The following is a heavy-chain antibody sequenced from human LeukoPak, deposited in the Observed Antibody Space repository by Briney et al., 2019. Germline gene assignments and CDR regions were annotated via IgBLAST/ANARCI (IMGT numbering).Heavy chain of an antibody. CDR1: GGSISSYY. D-gene: IGHD6-25*01. V-gene: IGHV4-59*01. Sequence: SETLSLTCTVSGGSISSYYWSWIRQPPGKGLEWIGYIYYSGSTNYNPSLKSRVTISVDTSKNQFSLKLSSVTAADTTVYYCARSAHFGYWGQGTLVTVSS. J-gene: IGHJ4*02. CDR2: IYYSGST. CDR3: ARSAHFGY.